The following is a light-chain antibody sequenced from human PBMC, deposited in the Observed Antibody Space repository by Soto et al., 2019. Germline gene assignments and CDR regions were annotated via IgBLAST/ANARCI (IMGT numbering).Light chain of an antibody. CDR1: SSDVGGYNY. J-gene: IGLJ1*01. V-gene: IGLV2-14*01. CDR3: SSYTRISYLHNV. Sequence: QSALTQPASVSGSPGQSITISCTGTSSDVGGYNYVSWYQQHPGKAPKLMIYDVSNRPSGVSNRFPGSKSVNTASLTISRLQAVDWADYYCSSYTRISYLHNVFGTGITLTVL. CDR2: DVS.